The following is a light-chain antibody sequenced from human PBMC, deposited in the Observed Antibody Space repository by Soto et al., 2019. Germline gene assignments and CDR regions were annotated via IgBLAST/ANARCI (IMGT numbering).Light chain of an antibody. V-gene: IGLV1-40*01. J-gene: IGLJ2*01. Sequence: QSVLTQPPSVSGAPGRRVTISCTGGSSSSGSVYNVHWYQQRPGTAPRLVIYDNSDRPSGVPDRFSGSKSGTSASLAITGLQAEDEADYYCQSYDSGLGGYVIFGGGTKLTVL. CDR3: QSYDSGLGGYVI. CDR2: DNS. CDR1: SSSSGSVYN.